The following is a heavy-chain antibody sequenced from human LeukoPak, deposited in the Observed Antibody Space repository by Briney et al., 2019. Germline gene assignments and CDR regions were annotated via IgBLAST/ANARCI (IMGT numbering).Heavy chain of an antibody. J-gene: IGHJ6*04. CDR1: GFTFSSYE. Sequence: PGGSLLLSCAASGFTFSSYEMNWVRQAPGKGLEGVSYISSSGSTIYYADSVKGRFTISRDNAKNSLYLQMNSLRAEDTAVYYCAELGITMIGGVWGKGTTVTISS. CDR2: ISSSGSTI. D-gene: IGHD3-10*02. CDR3: AELGITMIGGV. V-gene: IGHV3-48*03.